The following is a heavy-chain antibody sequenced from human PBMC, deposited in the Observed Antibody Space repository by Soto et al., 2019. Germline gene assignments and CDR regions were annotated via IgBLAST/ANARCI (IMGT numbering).Heavy chain of an antibody. J-gene: IGHJ5*02. Sequence: GWSLGLSCAASGVTFSSYAVHGVRQAPGKGLEWVAVISYDGSNKYYADSVKGRFTISRDNSKNTLYLQMNSLRAEDTAVYYCAREAGGYRPFDPWGQGTLVTVSS. CDR3: AREAGGYRPFDP. D-gene: IGHD5-12*01. V-gene: IGHV3-30-3*01. CDR2: ISYDGSNK. CDR1: GVTFSSYA.